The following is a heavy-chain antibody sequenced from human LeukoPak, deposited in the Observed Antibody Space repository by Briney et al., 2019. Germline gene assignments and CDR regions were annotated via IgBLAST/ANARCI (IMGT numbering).Heavy chain of an antibody. D-gene: IGHD3-22*01. CDR1: GFTFDDYA. J-gene: IGHJ4*02. CDR2: ISWNSGSI. Sequence: PGGSLRHSCAASGFTFDDYAMHWVRQAPGKGLEWVSGISWNSGSIGYADSVKGRFTISRDNAKNSLYLQMNSLRAEDTALYYCAKDKYYDSSGYSDYWGQGTLVTVSS. V-gene: IGHV3-9*01. CDR3: AKDKYYDSSGYSDY.